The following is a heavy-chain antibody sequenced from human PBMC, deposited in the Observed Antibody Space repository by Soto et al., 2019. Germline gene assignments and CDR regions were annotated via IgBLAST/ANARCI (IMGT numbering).Heavy chain of an antibody. CDR2: INSDGSST. V-gene: IGHV3-74*01. J-gene: IGHJ4*02. Sequence: GGSLRLSCAASGFTFSSYGRHWVSQAPGKGLVWVSRINSDGSSTSYADSVKGRFTISRDNAKNTLYLQMNSLRAEDTAVYYYARDPTYFYDSSGYYDYWGQGTLVTVSS. CDR3: ARDPTYFYDSSGYYDY. D-gene: IGHD3-22*01. CDR1: GFTFSSYG.